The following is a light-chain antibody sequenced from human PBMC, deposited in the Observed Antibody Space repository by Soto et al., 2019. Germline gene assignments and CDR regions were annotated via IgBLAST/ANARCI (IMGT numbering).Light chain of an antibody. Sequence: QSALTQPASVSGSPGQSITISCTGTSSDVGTYNLVSWYQQHPGKAPKLMIYEGSKRPSGVSNRFSGSKSGNTASLTISGLQAEDEADYYCCSHASSTTVVFGGGTKLTVL. CDR1: SSDVGTYNL. CDR3: CSHASSTTVV. J-gene: IGLJ3*02. V-gene: IGLV2-23*01. CDR2: EGS.